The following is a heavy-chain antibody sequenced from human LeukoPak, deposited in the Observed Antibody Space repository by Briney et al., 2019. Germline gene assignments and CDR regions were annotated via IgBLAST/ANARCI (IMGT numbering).Heavy chain of an antibody. V-gene: IGHV4-59*01. CDR3: ARGVSSGWYPPFDY. CDR1: GGSISSYY. Sequence: PSETLSLTCTVSGGSISSYYWSWIRQPPGKGLEWIGYIYYSGSTNYNPSLKSRVTISVDTSKNQFSLKLSSVTAADTAVYYCARGVSSGWYPPFDYWGQGTLVTVSS. D-gene: IGHD6-19*01. J-gene: IGHJ4*02. CDR2: IYYSGST.